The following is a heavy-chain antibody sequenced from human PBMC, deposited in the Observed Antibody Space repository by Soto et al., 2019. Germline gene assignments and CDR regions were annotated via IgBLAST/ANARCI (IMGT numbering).Heavy chain of an antibody. V-gene: IGHV5-51*01. CDR3: ARLPVDTAMVPDYFDY. J-gene: IGHJ4*02. D-gene: IGHD5-18*01. CDR2: IYPGDSDT. Sequence: GESLKISCKGSGYSFTSYWIGWVRQMPGKGLEWMGIIYPGDSDTRYSPSFQGQVTISADKSISTAYLQWSSLKASDTAMYYCARLPVDTAMVPDYFDYWGQGTLVTVSS. CDR1: GYSFTSYW.